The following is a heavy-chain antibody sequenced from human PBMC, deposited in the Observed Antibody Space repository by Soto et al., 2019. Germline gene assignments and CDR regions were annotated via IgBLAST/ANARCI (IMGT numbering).Heavy chain of an antibody. V-gene: IGHV3-74*01. CDR3: TRGWGGGFDP. D-gene: IGHD3-10*01. Sequence: EVHLVESGGGSGQPVGSLRLSCAASGFTFSDYWMHWVRQDPGKGLVWVAQIKTDGSTTFYADSVEGRFTISRDNAKNTVYLQRNSLRAEDTAVYYCTRGWGGGFDPWGQVTPVTVSS. CDR1: GFTFSDYW. CDR2: IKTDGSTT. J-gene: IGHJ5*02.